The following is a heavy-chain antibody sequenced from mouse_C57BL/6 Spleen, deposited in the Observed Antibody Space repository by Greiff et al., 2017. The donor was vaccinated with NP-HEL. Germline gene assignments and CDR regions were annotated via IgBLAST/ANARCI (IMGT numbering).Heavy chain of an antibody. J-gene: IGHJ3*01. CDR1: GYSFTGYY. D-gene: IGHD2-2*01. V-gene: IGHV1-42*01. CDR2: INPSTGGT. Sequence: VQLQQSGPELVKPGASVKISCKASGYSFTGYYMNWVKQSPEKSLEWIGEINPSTGGTTYNQKFKAKATVTVDKSSSTAYMQLKSLTSEDSAVYYCARFDYGYDAWFAYWGQGTLVTVSA. CDR3: ARFDYGYDAWFAY.